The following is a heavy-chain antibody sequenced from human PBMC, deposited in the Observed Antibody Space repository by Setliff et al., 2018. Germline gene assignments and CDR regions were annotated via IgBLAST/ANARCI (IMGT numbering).Heavy chain of an antibody. Sequence: LRLSCAASGFIFSAYSMNWVRQAPGKGLEWVSYISNDAYTIHYADSMKGRLTISRDNSKNSVFLQMNSLRVEDTAVYYCARVHYETSTYSPTLFDHWGQGALVTVSS. CDR2: ISNDAYTI. D-gene: IGHD3-22*01. J-gene: IGHJ4*02. V-gene: IGHV3-48*04. CDR1: GFIFSAYS. CDR3: ARVHYETSTYSPTLFDH.